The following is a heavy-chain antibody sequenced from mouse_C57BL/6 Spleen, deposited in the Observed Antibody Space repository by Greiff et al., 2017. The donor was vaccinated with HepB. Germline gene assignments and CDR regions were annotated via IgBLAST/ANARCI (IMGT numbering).Heavy chain of an antibody. D-gene: IGHD1-1*01. Sequence: VQLQQSGPVLVKPGASVKMSCKASGYTFTDYYMNWVKQSHGKSLEWIGVINPYNGGTSYNQKFKGKATLTVDKSSSTAYMELNSLTSEDSAVYYCAKDYYAPGFAYWGQGTLVTVSA. CDR2: INPYNGGT. CDR1: GYTFTDYY. J-gene: IGHJ3*01. CDR3: AKDYYAPGFAY. V-gene: IGHV1-19*01.